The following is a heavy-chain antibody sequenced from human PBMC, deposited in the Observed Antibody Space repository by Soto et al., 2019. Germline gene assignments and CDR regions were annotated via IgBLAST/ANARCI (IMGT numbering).Heavy chain of an antibody. CDR1: GYSFTSYW. J-gene: IGHJ6*02. CDR2: IDPSDSYT. Sequence: PGESLKISCKGSGYSFTSYWISWVRQMPGKGLEWMGRIDPSDSYTNYSPSFQGHVTISADKSISTAYLQWSSLKASDTAMYYCARGYCSSTSCYGGEGYYYYGMDVWGQGTTVTVSS. V-gene: IGHV5-10-1*01. CDR3: ARGYCSSTSCYGGEGYYYYGMDV. D-gene: IGHD2-2*01.